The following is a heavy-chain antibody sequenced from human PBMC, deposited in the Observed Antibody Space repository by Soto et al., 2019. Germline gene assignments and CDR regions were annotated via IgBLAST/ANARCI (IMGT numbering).Heavy chain of an antibody. CDR2: ISGSGGST. V-gene: IGHV3-23*01. D-gene: IGHD3-22*01. Sequence: GGSLRLSCAASGFTFSSYAMSWVRQAPGKGLEWVSAISGSGGSTYYADSVKGRFTISRDNSKNTLYLQMNSLRAEDTAVYYCAKDHYYDSSGYYRAPCPFDYWGQGTLVTVSS. CDR1: GFTFSSYA. J-gene: IGHJ4*02. CDR3: AKDHYYDSSGYYRAPCPFDY.